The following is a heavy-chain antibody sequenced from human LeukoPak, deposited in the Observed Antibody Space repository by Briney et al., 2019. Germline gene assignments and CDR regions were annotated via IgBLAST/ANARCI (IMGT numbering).Heavy chain of an antibody. D-gene: IGHD3-10*01. Sequence: PGGSLRLSCAASGFTFSDYDMHWVRQPTGKGLEWVAAIGTAGDTYYTGSVKGRFTISRENAKNSLYLQMNRLRAEDTALYYCASAYYYRLPDWGQGTLVTVSS. J-gene: IGHJ4*02. V-gene: IGHV3-13*01. CDR1: GFTFSDYD. CDR2: IGTAGDT. CDR3: ASAYYYRLPD.